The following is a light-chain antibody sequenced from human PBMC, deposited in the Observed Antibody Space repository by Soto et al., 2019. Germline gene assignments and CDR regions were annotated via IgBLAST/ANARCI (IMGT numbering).Light chain of an antibody. V-gene: IGKV3-20*01. J-gene: IGKJ2*02. CDR3: QQYDSSHQWGCT. CDR2: GAS. CDR1: QSVGSAY. Sequence: EFVLTQSPDTLSLSPGKRATLSCRASQSVGSAYIAWYQQKPGQAPRLLISGASKRATGIPDRFSGSGSGTDFTLTISRLEPEDFAVYYCQQYDSSHQWGCTFGQGTKLEIK.